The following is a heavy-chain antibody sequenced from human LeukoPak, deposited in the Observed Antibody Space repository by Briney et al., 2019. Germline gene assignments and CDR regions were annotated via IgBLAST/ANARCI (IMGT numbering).Heavy chain of an antibody. D-gene: IGHD4-23*01. Sequence: ASVKVSCKASGYTFTGYYMHWVRQAPGQGLEWMGWINPNSGGTSYAQKFQGRVTMTRNTSINTAYMELSSLRSEDTAVYYCASGGGNSWFDPWGQGTLVTVSS. CDR1: GYTFTGYY. J-gene: IGHJ5*02. CDR2: INPNSGGT. V-gene: IGHV1-2*02. CDR3: ASGGGNSWFDP.